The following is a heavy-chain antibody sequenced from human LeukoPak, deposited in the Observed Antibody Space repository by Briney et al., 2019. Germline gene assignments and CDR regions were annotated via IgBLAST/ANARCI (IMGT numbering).Heavy chain of an antibody. D-gene: IGHD3-3*01. CDR1: GGSFSGYY. CDR2: INHSGST. Sequence: RPSETLSLTCAVYGGSFSGYYWSWIRQPPGKGLEWIGEINHSGSTNYNPSFKSRVTISVDTAKSQFSLDLRSVTAADTAVYYCARDAWNGNSPLDYWGQGTLVTVSS. J-gene: IGHJ4*02. CDR3: ARDAWNGNSPLDY. V-gene: IGHV4-34*01.